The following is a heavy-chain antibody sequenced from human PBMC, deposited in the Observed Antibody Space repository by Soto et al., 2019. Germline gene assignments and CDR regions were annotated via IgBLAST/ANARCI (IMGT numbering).Heavy chain of an antibody. Sequence: QVQLQESGPGLVKPSETLSLTCTVSGGSIDTYYWSWIRQPPGKGLEYIGYISHTGTTDSNPSLTSRVTLSIDTSKNPFSLNLGSVTASDTASYYCARLIRGAAAAFDSWGQGSLVTVSS. CDR1: GGSIDTYY. D-gene: IGHD6-25*01. CDR3: ARLIRGAAAAFDS. J-gene: IGHJ4*02. CDR2: ISHTGTT. V-gene: IGHV4-59*08.